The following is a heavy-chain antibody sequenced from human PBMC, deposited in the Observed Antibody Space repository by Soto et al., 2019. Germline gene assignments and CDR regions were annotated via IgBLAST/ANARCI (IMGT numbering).Heavy chain of an antibody. CDR2: ISSNSAYI. CDR3: TREVSRDSSARGWFDP. J-gene: IGHJ5*02. CDR1: GFTFRSFT. Sequence: GGSLRLSCAASGFTFRSFTMNWVRQAPGKGLEWVSTISSNSAYIYYTDALRGRFTISRDNAKNSLHLQMNSLRAEDTAVYYCTREVSRDSSARGWFDPWGPGTLVNVSS. D-gene: IGHD6-13*01. V-gene: IGHV3-21*01.